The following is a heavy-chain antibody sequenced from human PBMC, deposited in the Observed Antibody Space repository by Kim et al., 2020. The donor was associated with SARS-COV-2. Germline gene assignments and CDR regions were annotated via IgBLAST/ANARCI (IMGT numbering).Heavy chain of an antibody. CDR3: ARDHRSSDYYGSGPELYFDY. J-gene: IGHJ4*02. CDR1: GFTFSSYW. CDR2: IKQDGSEK. V-gene: IGHV3-7*01. D-gene: IGHD3-10*01. Sequence: GGSLRLSCAASGFTFSSYWMSWVRQAPGKGLEWVANIKQDGSEKYYVDSVKGRFTISRDNAKNSLYLQMNSLRAEDTAVYYCARDHRSSDYYGSGPELYFDYWVQGTLVTVSS.